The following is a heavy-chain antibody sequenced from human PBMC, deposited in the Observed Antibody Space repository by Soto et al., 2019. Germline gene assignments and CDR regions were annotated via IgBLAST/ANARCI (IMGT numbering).Heavy chain of an antibody. CDR1: GGSISSSSYY. CDR3: ARLTYYDSWSTPDY. CDR2: IYYSGST. Sequence: QLQLQESGPGLVKPSETLSLTCTVSGGSISSSSYYWGWIRQPPGKGLEWIGSIYYSGSTYYNPSLKSRVTISVDTSKNQFSLKLSSVTAADTAVYYCARLTYYDSWSTPDYWGQGTLVTVSS. J-gene: IGHJ4*02. D-gene: IGHD3-3*01. V-gene: IGHV4-39*01.